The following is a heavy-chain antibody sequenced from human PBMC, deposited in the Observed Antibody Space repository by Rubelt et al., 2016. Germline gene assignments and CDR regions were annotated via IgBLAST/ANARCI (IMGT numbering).Heavy chain of an antibody. CDR3: ATTKASRPDYCDC. J-gene: IGHJ4*02. Sequence: QVQLVQSGAEVKKPGSSVMVSCTASGGTFRSYAISWVRQAPGQGLEWMGGIIPVFGTANYAQKVQCRITMTAYEVRSTAYMELGRRGSEDTAVDYCATTKASRPDYCDCWGQGTVVIVSS. V-gene: IGHV1-69*01. CDR2: IIPVFGTA. D-gene: IGHD6-6*01. CDR1: GGTFRSYA.